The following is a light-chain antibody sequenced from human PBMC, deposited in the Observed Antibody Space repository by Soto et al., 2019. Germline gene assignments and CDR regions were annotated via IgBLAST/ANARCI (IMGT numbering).Light chain of an antibody. CDR2: DVI. CDR3: SSFTSSTTVV. V-gene: IGLV2-14*03. CDR1: SSNVGSYNY. Sequence: QSALTQPASVSGSPRQSITISCTGTSSNVGSYNYVSWYQQHPDKVPKLMIYDVINRPSGVSDRFSGSKSGNTASLTISGLQAEDEADYYCSSFTSSTTVVFGGGTKVTVL. J-gene: IGLJ3*02.